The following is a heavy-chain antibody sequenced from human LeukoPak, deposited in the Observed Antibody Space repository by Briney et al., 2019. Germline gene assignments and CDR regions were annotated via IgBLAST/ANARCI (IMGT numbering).Heavy chain of an antibody. D-gene: IGHD3-22*01. CDR3: ARSHDSTTWYFDL. CDR2: IIPILGIA. V-gene: IGHV1-69*04. J-gene: IGHJ2*01. CDR1: GGTFSSYA. Sequence: SVKVSCKASGGTFSSYAISWVRQALGQGLEWMGRIIPILGIANYAQKFQGRVTITADKSTSTAYMELSSLRSEDTAVYYCARSHDSTTWYFDLWGRGTLVTVSS.